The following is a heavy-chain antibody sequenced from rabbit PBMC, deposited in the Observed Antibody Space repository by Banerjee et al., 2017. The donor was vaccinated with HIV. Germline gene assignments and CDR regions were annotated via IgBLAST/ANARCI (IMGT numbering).Heavy chain of an antibody. J-gene: IGHJ4*01. V-gene: IGHV1S45*01. CDR3: ARGYWVGGGYATYFDL. D-gene: IGHD6-1*01. Sequence: QEQLKESGGGLVQPGGSLKLSCKASGFDFSSSYCMSWVRQAPGKGLEWIGCIYTSSPGTHYASWAKGRFTISKTSSTTVTLQMTSLTAADTATYFCARGYWVGGGYATYFDLRGQGTLVTVS. CDR2: IYTSSPGT. CDR1: GFDFSSSYC.